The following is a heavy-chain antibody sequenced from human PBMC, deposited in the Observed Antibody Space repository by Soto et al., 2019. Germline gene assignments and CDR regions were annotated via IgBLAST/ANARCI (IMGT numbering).Heavy chain of an antibody. CDR1: GFTFSSYW. CDR2: IKKDGSKK. V-gene: IGHV3-7*01. CDR3: ARDVTGIEEYYYYYYGMDV. J-gene: IGHJ6*02. D-gene: IGHD3-10*01. Sequence: PGGSLRLSCAASGFTFSSYWMNWDSKNPGKGLERVANIKKDGSKKYNKDSVKDRYPISRDNAKNSLYLQMNSLRAEDTAVYYCARDVTGIEEYYYYYYGMDVWGQGTTVTVSS.